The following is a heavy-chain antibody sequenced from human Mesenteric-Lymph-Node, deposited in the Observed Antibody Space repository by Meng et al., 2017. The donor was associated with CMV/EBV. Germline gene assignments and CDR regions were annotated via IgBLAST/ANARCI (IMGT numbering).Heavy chain of an antibody. Sequence: GGSLRLSCAASGFTFSDYCMSWIRQAPGKGLEWVSYITSSGTTIYYAASVRGRFTISRDNAKNSLYLQMSSLRAEDTAVYYCARTGYTYDYWGQGTLVTVSS. CDR2: ITSSGTTI. CDR1: GFTFSDYC. V-gene: IGHV3-11*04. D-gene: IGHD5-18*01. CDR3: ARTGYTYDY. J-gene: IGHJ4*02.